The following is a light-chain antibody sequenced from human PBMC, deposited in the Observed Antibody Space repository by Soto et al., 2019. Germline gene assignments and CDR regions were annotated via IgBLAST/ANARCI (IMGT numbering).Light chain of an antibody. CDR3: QQYINSQWT. Sequence: EVVLTQSPGTLSLSPGERATLSCGASQSVGSSYLAWYQQKPGQAPRLLIYGASTRATGIPDRFSGSGSGTEYTLTISRLEPEDFAVYYCQQYINSQWTFGQGTKVEI. CDR2: GAS. CDR1: QSVGSSY. J-gene: IGKJ1*01. V-gene: IGKV3-20*01.